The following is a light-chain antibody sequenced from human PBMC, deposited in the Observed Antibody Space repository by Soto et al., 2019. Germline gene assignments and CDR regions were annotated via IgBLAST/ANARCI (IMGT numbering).Light chain of an antibody. V-gene: IGKV3-11*01. J-gene: IGKJ5*01. Sequence: ETVLTQSPATLSSSPGERATLSCRASQFVGRSLAWYQQKPGQAPSLLIYDASDRATGIPCRFSGSGSGTDFTLTISSLEHEDYAVYYCQQRGNWPPITFGQGTRLEIK. CDR3: QQRGNWPPIT. CDR1: QFVGRS. CDR2: DAS.